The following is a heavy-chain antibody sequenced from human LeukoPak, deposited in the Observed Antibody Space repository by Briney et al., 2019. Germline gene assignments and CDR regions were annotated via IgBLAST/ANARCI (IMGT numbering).Heavy chain of an antibody. J-gene: IGHJ4*02. D-gene: IGHD3-22*01. V-gene: IGHV1-69*05. CDR1: GGTFTSYA. CDR2: IIPIFGTA. CDR3: ASGYYYDSSGYSYYFDY. Sequence: SVKVSCKASGGTFTSYAISWVPQAPGQGLEWMGRIIPIFGTANYAQKFQGRVTITTDESTSTAYMELSSLRSEDTAVYYCASGYYYDSSGYSYYFDYWGQGTLVTASS.